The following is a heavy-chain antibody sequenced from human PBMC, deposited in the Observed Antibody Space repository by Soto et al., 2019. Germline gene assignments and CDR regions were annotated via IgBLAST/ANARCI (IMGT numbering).Heavy chain of an antibody. J-gene: IGHJ4*02. CDR1: GFTFSSYS. CDR2: ISSAGSFI. V-gene: IGHV3-21*01. CDR3: ASRDCTNGICPFGY. D-gene: IGHD2-8*01. Sequence: PGGSLRLSCAASGFTFSSYSMNWVRQAPGKGLKWVASISSAGSFIHYADSVKGRFTISRDNAKNSLYLQMNSLSAEDTAVYYCASRDCTNGICPFGYWGQGTLVTVSS.